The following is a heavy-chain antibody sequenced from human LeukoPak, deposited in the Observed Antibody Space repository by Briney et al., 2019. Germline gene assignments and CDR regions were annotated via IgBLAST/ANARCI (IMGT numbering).Heavy chain of an antibody. V-gene: IGHV3-23*01. Sequence: GGSLRLSCAASGFTFSSYAMSWVRQAPGKGLEWVSAISGSGGSTYYADSVKGRFTISRDNSKNTLYLQMNSLRAEDKAVYYCAKGRLVVVPAAQYFQHWGQGTLVTVSS. CDR1: GFTFSSYA. J-gene: IGHJ1*01. D-gene: IGHD2-2*01. CDR3: AKGRLVVVPAAQYFQH. CDR2: ISGSGGST.